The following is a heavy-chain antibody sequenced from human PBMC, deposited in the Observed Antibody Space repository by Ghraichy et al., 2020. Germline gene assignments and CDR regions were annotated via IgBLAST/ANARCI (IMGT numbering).Heavy chain of an antibody. CDR2: INPSGGGT. J-gene: IGHJ4*02. CDR3: ATYGSGRESYFDY. CDR1: GYTLTRFY. V-gene: IGHV1-46*01. Sequence: ASVKVSCKASGYTLTRFYMHWVRQAPGQGLEWMGVINPSGGGTTYAQKFQGRVTMTRDTSTSTVYMELSSLRSEDTAVYYWATYGSGRESYFDYWGQGTLVSVSS. D-gene: IGHD3-10*01.